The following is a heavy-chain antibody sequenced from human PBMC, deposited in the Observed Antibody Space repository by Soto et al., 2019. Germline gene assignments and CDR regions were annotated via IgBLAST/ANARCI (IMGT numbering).Heavy chain of an antibody. CDR3: GRDVAPSGAQYLFDLTV. D-gene: IGHD1-1*01. CDR1: LFPFSLYA. CDR2: LSYDGRNK. J-gene: IGHJ6*02. V-gene: IGHV3-30*04. Sequence: VGSLRLSCASSLFPFSLYAMHCVRHSPGKWLEWVAVLSYDGRNKYYADSVKGRFTISRDNSKDTLYLQMDSLRPEDTAIYCCGRDVAPSGAQYLFDLTVLDPGTKGSVSS.